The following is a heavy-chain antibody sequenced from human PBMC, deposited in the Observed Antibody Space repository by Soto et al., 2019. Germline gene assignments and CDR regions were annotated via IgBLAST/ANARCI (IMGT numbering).Heavy chain of an antibody. CDR2: ISYDGSNK. D-gene: IGHD2-2*01. J-gene: IGHJ4*02. Sequence: QVQLVESGGGVVQPGRSLRLSCAASGFTFSSFGMHWVRQAPDKGLEWVAVISYDGSNKYYADSVKGRFTISRDNSKNTLYLQMNSLRAEDTAVYYCAKAPAIVLVPAAMGGDYWGQGTLVTVSS. CDR1: GFTFSSFG. CDR3: AKAPAIVLVPAAMGGDY. V-gene: IGHV3-30*18.